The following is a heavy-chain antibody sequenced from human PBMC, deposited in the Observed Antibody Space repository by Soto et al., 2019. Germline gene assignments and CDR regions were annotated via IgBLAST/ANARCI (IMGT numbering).Heavy chain of an antibody. CDR3: ARDNEVTLWCGYYTTNFDY. CDR1: GFTFSSYS. J-gene: IGHJ4*02. D-gene: IGHD3-3*01. Sequence: GGSLRLSCAASGFTFSSYSMNWVRQAPGKGLEWVSSISSSSSYIYYADSVKGRFTISRDNAKNSLYLQMNSLRAEDTAVYFFARDNEVTLWCGYYTTNFDYWGQGTMVTVSA. V-gene: IGHV3-21*01. CDR2: ISSSSSYI.